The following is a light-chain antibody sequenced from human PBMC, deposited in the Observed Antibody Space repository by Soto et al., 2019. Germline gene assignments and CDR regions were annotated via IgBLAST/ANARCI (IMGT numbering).Light chain of an antibody. CDR1: SSDVGGFNY. Sequence: HSALTQPRSVSGSLGQSINISCTGTSSDVGGFNYVSWYQQQHPVDAPKLRIYDVSQRPSGVPYRFSGSKSGNTASLTVSGLQADDDGDYFCCSYAGSYSWVFGGGTKLTVL. V-gene: IGLV2-11*01. CDR2: DVS. J-gene: IGLJ3*02. CDR3: CSYAGSYSWV.